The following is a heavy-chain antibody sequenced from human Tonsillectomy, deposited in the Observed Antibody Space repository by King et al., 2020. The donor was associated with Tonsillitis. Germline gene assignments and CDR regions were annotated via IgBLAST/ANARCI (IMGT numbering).Heavy chain of an antibody. J-gene: IGHJ6*03. CDR2: ICTRGST. CDR1: GGSISSDY. D-gene: IGHD3-3*01. CDR3: ARGLRGSGSRYFYYYMDV. V-gene: IGHV4-4*07. Sequence: QLQESGPGLVKPSETLSVTCTVSGGSISSDYWSWIRQPAGRGLEWIGRICTRGSTNYNPSLKCRVTMSIDTSKNQFSLKLSSVTAADTAVYYCARGLRGSGSRYFYYYMDVWGKGTTVTVSS.